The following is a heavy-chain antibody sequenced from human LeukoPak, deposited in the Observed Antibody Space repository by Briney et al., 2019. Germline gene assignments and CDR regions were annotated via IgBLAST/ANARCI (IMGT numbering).Heavy chain of an antibody. J-gene: IGHJ3*02. Sequence: ASVKVPCKASGYTFTSYDINWVRQATGQGLEWMGWMNPNSGNTGYAQKFQGRVTITRNTSISTAYMELSSLRSEDTAVYYCARVYAFGAFDIWGQGTMVTVSS. CDR2: MNPNSGNT. CDR3: ARVYAFGAFDI. CDR1: GYTFTSYD. V-gene: IGHV1-8*03. D-gene: IGHD3-3*01.